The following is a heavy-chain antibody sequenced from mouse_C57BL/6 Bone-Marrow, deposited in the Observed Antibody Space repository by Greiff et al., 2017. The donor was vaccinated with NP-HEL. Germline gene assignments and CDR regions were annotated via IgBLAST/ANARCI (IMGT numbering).Heavy chain of an antibody. Sequence: EVHLVESGGGLVKPGGSLKLSCAASGFTFSSYAMSWVRQTPEKRLEWVATISDGGSYTYYPDNVKGRFTISRDNAKNNLYLQMSHLKSEDTAMYYCARAYYYGSRPMDYWGQGTSVTVSS. D-gene: IGHD1-1*01. V-gene: IGHV5-4*01. CDR1: GFTFSSYA. CDR2: ISDGGSYT. J-gene: IGHJ4*01. CDR3: ARAYYYGSRPMDY.